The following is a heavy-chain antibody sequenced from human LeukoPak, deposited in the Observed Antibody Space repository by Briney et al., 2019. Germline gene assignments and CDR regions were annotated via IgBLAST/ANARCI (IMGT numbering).Heavy chain of an antibody. Sequence: GESLKISCKGSGYSFTSYWIGWVRQMPGKGLEWMGIIYPGDSDTRYSPSFQGQVTISADKSISTAYLQWSSLKASDTAKYYCARGVDTAMVTFDYWGQGTLVTVSS. CDR2: IYPGDSDT. CDR1: GYSFTSYW. CDR3: ARGVDTAMVTFDY. D-gene: IGHD5-18*01. V-gene: IGHV5-51*01. J-gene: IGHJ4*02.